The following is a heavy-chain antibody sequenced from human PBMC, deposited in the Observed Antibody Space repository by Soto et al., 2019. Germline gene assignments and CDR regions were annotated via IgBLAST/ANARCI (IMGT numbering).Heavy chain of an antibody. J-gene: IGHJ6*02. CDR3: AKDRSSGSPYYGMDF. D-gene: IGHD3-10*01. CDR1: GFTFGDYA. CDR2: FKWNSGDV. V-gene: IGHV3-9*01. Sequence: PGGSLRLSCAASGFTFGDYAMHWVRQVPGKGLEWVSGFKWNSGDVGYADSVKGRFTISRDNARNSLYLQMNSLRPEGTAVYYCAKDRSSGSPYYGMDFWGQGTMVTVSS.